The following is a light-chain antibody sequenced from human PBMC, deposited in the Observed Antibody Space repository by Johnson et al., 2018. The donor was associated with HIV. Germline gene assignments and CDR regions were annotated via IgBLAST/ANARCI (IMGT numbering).Light chain of an antibody. CDR2: KDD. V-gene: IGLV1-51*02. CDR1: YSNIANNY. J-gene: IGLJ1*01. CDR3: GIWDSSLMCFV. Sequence: QSVLTQPPSVSAAPGQKVTISCSGSYSNIANNYVSWYQQLPGAAPKLLIYKDDKRPSGIPDPFSGSKSGTSATLCITGLQNGDVADYYCGIWDSSLMCFVFGTGTKVTVL.